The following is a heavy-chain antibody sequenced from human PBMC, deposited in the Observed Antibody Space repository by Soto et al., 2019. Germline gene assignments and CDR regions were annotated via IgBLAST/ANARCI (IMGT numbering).Heavy chain of an antibody. J-gene: IGHJ5*02. V-gene: IGHV4-34*01. CDR2: IIHSGST. CDR3: ARGPSRLLMGDSFA. CDR1: CGSFSGHY. Sequence: SETLSLTCAVYCGSFSGHYWSWIRQPPGKGLEWIGEIIHSGSTTYNPSLKSRVAISVDTSKNQFSLKLNSVTAADTAVYYCARGPSRLLMGDSFAWGQGTLGTVSS. D-gene: IGHD2-8*01.